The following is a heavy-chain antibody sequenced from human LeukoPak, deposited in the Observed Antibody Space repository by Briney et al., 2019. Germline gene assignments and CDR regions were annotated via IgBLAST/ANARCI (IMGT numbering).Heavy chain of an antibody. V-gene: IGHV4-39*01. CDR2: IYYSGST. Sequence: SETLSPTCTVSGASISSRSYYSDRIRQPPGKGLEWFGGIYYSGSTYYNPSLKSRVTMSVDTSKNQFSLKLRSVTAADTAVYYCARRRDGYEYYCDYWG. D-gene: IGHD5-24*01. CDR1: GASISSRSYY. J-gene: IGHJ4*01. CDR3: ARRRDGYEYYCDY.